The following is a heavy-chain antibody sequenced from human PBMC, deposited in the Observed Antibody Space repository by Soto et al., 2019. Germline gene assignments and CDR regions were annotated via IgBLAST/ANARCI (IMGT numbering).Heavy chain of an antibody. CDR1: GYSFAVYW. Sequence: GESLKISCKGSGYSFAVYWITWVRQKPGKGLEWMGRIDPSDSQTYYSPSFRGHVTISVTKSITTVFLQWSSLRASDTAMYYCARQIYDSDTGPNFQYSFDSWGQGTPVTVSS. CDR2: IDPSDSQT. J-gene: IGHJ4*02. V-gene: IGHV5-10-1*01. CDR3: ARQIYDSDTGPNFQYSFDS. D-gene: IGHD3-22*01.